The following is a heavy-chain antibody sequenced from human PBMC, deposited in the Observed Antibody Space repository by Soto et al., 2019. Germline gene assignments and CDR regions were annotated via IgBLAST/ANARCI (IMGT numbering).Heavy chain of an antibody. CDR3: AKEIAVAVATTPEY. Sequence: EVQLLQSGGGLVQPGGSVRLSCTASGFIYSIYAMAWVRQAPGKGLEWVSAISGRGGATYYADSVKGRFTISRDNSKNPVYMQMTNLRAEDTAVYYCAKEIAVAVATTPEYWGQGTLVTVSS. D-gene: IGHD5-12*01. V-gene: IGHV3-23*01. CDR2: ISGRGGAT. CDR1: GFIYSIYA. J-gene: IGHJ4*02.